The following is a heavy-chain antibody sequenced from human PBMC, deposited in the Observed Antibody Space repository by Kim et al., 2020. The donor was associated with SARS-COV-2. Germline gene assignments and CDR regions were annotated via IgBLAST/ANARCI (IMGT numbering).Heavy chain of an antibody. D-gene: IGHD2-2*01. Sequence: SVKVSCKASGGTFSSYAISWVRQAPGQGLEWMGGIIPIFGTANYAQKFQGRVTITADESTSTAYMELSSLRSEDTAVYYCASSYCSSTSCYVAPHFDYWGQGTLVTVSS. V-gene: IGHV1-69*13. CDR3: ASSYCSSTSCYVAPHFDY. CDR1: GGTFSSYA. J-gene: IGHJ4*02. CDR2: IIPIFGTA.